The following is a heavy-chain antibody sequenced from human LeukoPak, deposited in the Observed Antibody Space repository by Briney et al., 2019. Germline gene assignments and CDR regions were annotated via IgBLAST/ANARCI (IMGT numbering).Heavy chain of an antibody. CDR2: ISYDGSNK. CDR3: ARNSYYYDFWSGYYRGKDLYYYYYGMDV. V-gene: IGHV3-30-3*01. CDR1: GFTFSSYA. Sequence: GSLRLSCAASGFTFSSYAMHWVRQAPGKGLEWVAVISYDGSNKYYADSVKGRFTISRDNSKNTLYLQMNSLRAEDTAVYYCARNSYYYDFWSGYYRGKDLYYYYYGMDVWGQGTTVTVSS. J-gene: IGHJ6*02. D-gene: IGHD3-3*01.